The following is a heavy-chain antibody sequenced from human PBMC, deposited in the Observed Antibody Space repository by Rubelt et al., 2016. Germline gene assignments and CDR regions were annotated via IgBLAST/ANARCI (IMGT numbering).Heavy chain of an antibody. CDR3: ATTTGDDPNVSRYWHFDL. CDR1: GFTFADHA. V-gene: IGHV3-7*03. Sequence: EVQLVESGGGLVKPGLSLRLSCTTSGFTFADHAMSWFRQAPGKGLEWVANINNDGSKKNSVEGRFTLSIDNAKNSLYLQMNNLGVEDTAGYFCATTTGDDPNVSRYWHFDLWGRGTLVTVSS. D-gene: IGHD1-26*01. CDR2: INNDGSKK. J-gene: IGHJ2*01.